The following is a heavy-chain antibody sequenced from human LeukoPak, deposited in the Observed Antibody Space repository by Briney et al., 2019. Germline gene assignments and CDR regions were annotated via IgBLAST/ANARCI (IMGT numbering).Heavy chain of an antibody. J-gene: IGHJ4*02. CDR2: INPNSGGT. Sequence: ASVKVSCKASAYTFTGYYMHWVRQAPGQGLEWVGWINPNSGGTNYAQKFQGRVTMTRDTSISTAYMELSRLRSDDTAVYYCASSITIFGVVIPGDYWGQGTLVTASS. D-gene: IGHD3-3*01. CDR1: AYTFTGYY. V-gene: IGHV1-2*02. CDR3: ASSITIFGVVIPGDY.